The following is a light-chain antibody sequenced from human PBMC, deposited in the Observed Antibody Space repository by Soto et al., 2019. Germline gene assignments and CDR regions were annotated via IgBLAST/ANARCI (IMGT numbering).Light chain of an antibody. CDR1: QTISSW. V-gene: IGKV1-5*03. CDR2: KTS. J-gene: IGKJ4*01. CDR3: QQVKSYPRT. Sequence: DIQMTQSPSTLSASVGDRVTITCRASQTISSWLAWYQQKPGKAPKLLIYKTSTLESGVPSRFSGRKVGTQFILTIDSLQPEDFATYYCQQVKSYPRTFGGGTKVDI.